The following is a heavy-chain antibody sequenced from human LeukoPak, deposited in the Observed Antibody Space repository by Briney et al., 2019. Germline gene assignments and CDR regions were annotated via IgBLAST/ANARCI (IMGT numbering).Heavy chain of an antibody. J-gene: IGHJ6*02. CDR3: ARVFGRYYYYYGMDV. V-gene: IGHV3-20*04. CDR2: INWNGGST. Sequence: GGSLRLSCAASGFTFDDYGMSWVRHAPGKGLEWVSGINWNGGSTGYADSVKGRFTISRDNAKNSLYLQMNSLRAEDTALYYCARVFGRYYYYYGMDVWGQGTTVTVSS. CDR1: GFTFDDYG. D-gene: IGHD3-16*01.